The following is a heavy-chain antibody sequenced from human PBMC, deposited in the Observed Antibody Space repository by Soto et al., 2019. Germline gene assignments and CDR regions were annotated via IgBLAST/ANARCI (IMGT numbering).Heavy chain of an antibody. CDR1: GGSISSSRCH. Sequence: PSETLSLTCTVSGGSISSSRCHWGWIRQPPGKGLEWIASIKYSGTTFYNPSLKSRVTLSVDTSKNQFALKLSSVTAADTAVYYCARQASGYYYGWFDPWGQGTLVTVSS. V-gene: IGHV4-39*01. D-gene: IGHD3-22*01. J-gene: IGHJ5*02. CDR2: IKYSGTT. CDR3: ARQASGYYYGWFDP.